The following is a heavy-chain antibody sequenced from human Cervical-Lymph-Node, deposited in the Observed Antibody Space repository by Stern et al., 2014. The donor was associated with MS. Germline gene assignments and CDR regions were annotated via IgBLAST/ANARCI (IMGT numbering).Heavy chain of an antibody. Sequence: EVQLVESGGGLVQPGGPLTLSCAASGFTVSTNYMPWVRQAPGKGLEWVSVIYSGGRGYYADSVKGRFTISRDNSKNTLYLQMNSLRAEDTAVYYCARETGVRYFDYWGQGTLFTVSS. CDR3: ARETGVRYFDY. CDR1: GFTVSTNY. CDR2: IYSGGRG. D-gene: IGHD3-10*01. V-gene: IGHV3-66*02. J-gene: IGHJ4*02.